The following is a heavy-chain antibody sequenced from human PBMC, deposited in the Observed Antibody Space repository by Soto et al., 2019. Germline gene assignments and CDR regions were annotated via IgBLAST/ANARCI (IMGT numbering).Heavy chain of an antibody. V-gene: IGHV4-34*01. CDR3: ATGGLIRGVLYY. J-gene: IGHJ4*02. CDR1: DGSSNNYY. D-gene: IGHD3-10*01. CDR2: INHSGST. Sequence: QVQLQQWGAGLLKPSETLSLTCAVYDGSSNNYYWSWIRQPPGKGLEWIGEINHSGSTNDNASLKSRVTISEDTSKKQFSLALRFVTAADTAVYYCATGGLIRGVLYYWGQGTLVTVSS.